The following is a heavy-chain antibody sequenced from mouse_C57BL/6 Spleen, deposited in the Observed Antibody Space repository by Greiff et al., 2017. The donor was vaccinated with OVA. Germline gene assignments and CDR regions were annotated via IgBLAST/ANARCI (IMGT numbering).Heavy chain of an antibody. Sequence: EVQLQQSGGGLVQPGGSMKLSCAASGFTFSDAWMDWVRQSPEKGLEWVAEIRNKANNHATYYAESVKGRFTISRDDSKSSVYLQMNSLRAEDTGIYYCTRGGTGTWYFDVWGTGTTVTVSS. CDR3: TRGGTGTWYFDV. CDR2: IRNKANNHAT. CDR1: GFTFSDAW. D-gene: IGHD4-1*01. J-gene: IGHJ1*03. V-gene: IGHV6-6*01.